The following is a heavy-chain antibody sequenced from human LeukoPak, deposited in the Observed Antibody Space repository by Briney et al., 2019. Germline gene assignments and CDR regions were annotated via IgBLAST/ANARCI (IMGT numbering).Heavy chain of an antibody. CDR1: GYTLTELS. D-gene: IGHD3-10*01. CDR3: ATERYGSWYDEPPYFDY. J-gene: IGHJ4*02. V-gene: IGHV1-24*01. CDR2: FDPEDGET. Sequence: ASVKVSCKVSGYTLTELSMHWVRQAPGKGLEWMGGFDPEDGETIYAQKFQGRVTMTEDTSTDTAYMELSSLRSEDTAVYYCATERYGSWYDEPPYFDYWGQGTLVTVSS.